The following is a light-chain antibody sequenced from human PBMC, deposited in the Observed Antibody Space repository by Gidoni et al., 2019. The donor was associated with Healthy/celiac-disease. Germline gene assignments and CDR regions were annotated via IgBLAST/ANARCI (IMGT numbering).Light chain of an antibody. CDR2: GAS. CDR3: QQYHNWLWT. V-gene: IGKV3-15*01. Sequence: VMAQSPATLAVSPGERATLSCRASQSVSSNLAWYQQKPGQAPRLLIYGASTRATGIPARFSGSRFGTEYNLTISSLQSEDFAVYYCQQYHNWLWTFGQGTKVEIK. J-gene: IGKJ1*01. CDR1: QSVSSN.